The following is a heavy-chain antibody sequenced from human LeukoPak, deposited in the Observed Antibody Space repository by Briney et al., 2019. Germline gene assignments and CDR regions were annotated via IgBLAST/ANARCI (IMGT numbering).Heavy chain of an antibody. CDR3: ARGAGPL. Sequence: SETLSLTCTVSGDSISSGSYYWSWIRQPAGKGLEWIGRIYTSGSTNYNPSLKSRVTISVDTSKNQFSLELSSVTAADTAVYYCARGAGPLWGQGTLVTVSS. J-gene: IGHJ4*02. CDR1: GDSISSGSYY. CDR2: IYTSGST. V-gene: IGHV4-61*02.